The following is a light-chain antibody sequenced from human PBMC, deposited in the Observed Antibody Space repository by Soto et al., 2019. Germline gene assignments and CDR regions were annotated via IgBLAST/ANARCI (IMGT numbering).Light chain of an antibody. CDR1: SSNIGAGYD. V-gene: IGLV1-40*01. CDR2: GNS. CDR3: LSYDSSLNGVV. Sequence: QSVLTQPPSVSGAPGQRVTISGTGSSSNIGAGYDVHWYQQLPGTAPKLLIYGNSNRPSGVPDRFTGSKSGTSASLAITGLQAEDEADYYCLSYDSSLNGVVFGGGTQLTVL. J-gene: IGLJ2*01.